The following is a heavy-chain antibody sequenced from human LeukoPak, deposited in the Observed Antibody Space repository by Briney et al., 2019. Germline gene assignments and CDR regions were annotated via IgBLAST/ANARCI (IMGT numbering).Heavy chain of an antibody. D-gene: IGHD3-22*01. Sequence: GASVKVSCKASGYTFTGYYMHWVRQAPGQGLEWMGWINPNNDDTNYAQKFQGRVTITADKSTSTAYMELSSLRSEDTAVYYCARVPLEPYYDSSGYLRQGYFDYWGQGTLVTVSS. CDR3: ARVPLEPYYDSSGYLRQGYFDY. J-gene: IGHJ4*02. CDR1: GYTFTGYY. V-gene: IGHV1-2*02. CDR2: INPNNDDT.